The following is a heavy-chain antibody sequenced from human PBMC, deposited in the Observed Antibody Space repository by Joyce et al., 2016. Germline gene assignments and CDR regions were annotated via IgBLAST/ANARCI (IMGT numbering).Heavy chain of an antibody. J-gene: IGHJ4*02. CDR2: INPNNGGK. D-gene: IGHD3-22*01. V-gene: IGHV1-2*06. CDR3: ARESGDSRSPLGFDY. CDR1: GYTFTYD. Sequence: QVQLVQSGAEVKKPGASVKVSCKGYGYTFTYDIHWVRQAPGQGLEGMGRINPNNGGKNFAQKFQGRVSVTSDRSISTAYMELSGLRYDDTAVFYCARESGDSRSPLGFDYWGQGTLVTVSS.